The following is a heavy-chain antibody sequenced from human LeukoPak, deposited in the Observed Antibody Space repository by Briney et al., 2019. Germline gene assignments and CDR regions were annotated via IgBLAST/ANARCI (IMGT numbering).Heavy chain of an antibody. V-gene: IGHV3-21*01. CDR3: ARDRGYCSTSGPFDP. D-gene: IGHD2-21*01. CDR2: ISSSSSYI. CDR1: GFTFSSYS. Sequence: GGSLRLSCAASGFTFSSYSMNWIRQAPGKGLEWVSSISSSSSYIYYADLVKGRFTISRDNAKNSLYLQMNSLRAEDTAVYYCARDRGYCSTSGPFDPWGQGTLVTVSS. J-gene: IGHJ5*02.